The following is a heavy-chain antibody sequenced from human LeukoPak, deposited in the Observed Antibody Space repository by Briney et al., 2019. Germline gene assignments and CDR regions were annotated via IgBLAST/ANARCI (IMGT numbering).Heavy chain of an antibody. D-gene: IGHD1-26*01. CDR2: IYSSGGT. CDR3: ARAKRWENDAFDI. J-gene: IGHJ3*02. V-gene: IGHV4-59*01. CDR1: GFSISTYS. Sequence: PSETLSLTCTVSGFSISTYSWSWIRQPPGKGLEWVGYIYSSGGTDHNPSLKGRVTMSVDTSTNQLSLKLNSVTAADTAVYYCARAKRWENDAFDIWGQGTLVTVSS.